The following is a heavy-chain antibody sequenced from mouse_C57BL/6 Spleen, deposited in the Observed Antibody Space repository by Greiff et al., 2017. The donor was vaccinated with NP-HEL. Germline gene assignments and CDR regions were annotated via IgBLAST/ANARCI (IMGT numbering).Heavy chain of an antibody. V-gene: IGHV7-3*01. D-gene: IGHD1-1*02. J-gene: IGHJ3*01. CDR2: IRNKANGYTT. CDR3: ARSPGGERRLAY. Sequence: DVMLVESGGGLVQPGGSLSLSCAASGFTFTDYYMSWVRQPPGKALEWLGFIRNKANGYTTEYSASVKGRFTISRDNSQSILYLLINSLGAEDSANYYCARSPGGERRLAYWGQGTLVTVSA. CDR1: GFTFTDYY.